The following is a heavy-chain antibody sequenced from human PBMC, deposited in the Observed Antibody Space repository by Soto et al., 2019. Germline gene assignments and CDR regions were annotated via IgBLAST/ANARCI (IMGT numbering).Heavy chain of an antibody. V-gene: IGHV3-23*01. Sequence: GGSLRLSCAASGFTFSSYAMSWVRQAPGKGLEWVSAISGSGGSTYYADSVKGRFTISRDNSKNTLYLQMNSLRAEDTAVYYCAKGMGGSIAAAPLDYWGQGTLVTVSS. CDR2: ISGSGGST. J-gene: IGHJ4*02. D-gene: IGHD6-13*01. CDR1: GFTFSSYA. CDR3: AKGMGGSIAAAPLDY.